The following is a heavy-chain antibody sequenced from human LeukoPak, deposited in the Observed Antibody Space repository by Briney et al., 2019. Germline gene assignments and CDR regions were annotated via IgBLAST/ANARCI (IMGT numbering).Heavy chain of an antibody. J-gene: IGHJ6*03. Sequence: PGGSLRLSCAASGFTFSSYSMSWVRQAPGKGLEWVANIKQDGSEKYYVDSVKGRFTISRDNAKNSLYLQMNSLRAEDTAVYYCARDTLLGVVISPEYYMDVWGKGTTVTVSS. CDR2: IKQDGSEK. CDR3: ARDTLLGVVISPEYYMDV. D-gene: IGHD3-3*01. CDR1: GFTFSSYS. V-gene: IGHV3-7*01.